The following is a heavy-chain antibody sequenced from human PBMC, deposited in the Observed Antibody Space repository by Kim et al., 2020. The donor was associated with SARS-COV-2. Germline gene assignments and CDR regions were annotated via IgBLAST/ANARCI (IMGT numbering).Heavy chain of an antibody. V-gene: IGHV3-30*18. CDR3: AKSFSGSYFGYDY. J-gene: IGHJ4*02. Sequence: GGSLRLSCAASGFTFNTYCMHWVRQAPGKGLEWVAVISYDGSNKYYADSVKGRFTISRDNSKNTLYLQMNSLRIEDTAVYYCAKSFSGSYFGYDYWGQGTLSPSPQ. CDR1: GFTFNTYC. D-gene: IGHD1-26*01. CDR2: ISYDGSNK.